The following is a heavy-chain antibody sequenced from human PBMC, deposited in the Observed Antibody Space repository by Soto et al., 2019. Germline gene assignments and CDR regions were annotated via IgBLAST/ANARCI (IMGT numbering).Heavy chain of an antibody. Sequence: GASVKVSCKASGYTFTSYYMHWVRQAPGQGLEWMGIINPSGGSTSYAQKFQGRVTMTRDTSTSTVYMELSSLRSEDTAVYYCARDTGTYYYDSSGGLDYWGQGTLVTV. CDR2: INPSGGST. CDR1: GYTFTSYY. J-gene: IGHJ4*02. V-gene: IGHV1-46*01. CDR3: ARDTGTYYYDSSGGLDY. D-gene: IGHD3-22*01.